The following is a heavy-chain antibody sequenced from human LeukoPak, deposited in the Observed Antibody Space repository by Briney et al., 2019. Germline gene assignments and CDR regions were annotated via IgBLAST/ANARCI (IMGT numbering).Heavy chain of an antibody. CDR1: GFTFSSYSMN. CDR2: IYYSGST. D-gene: IGHD3-3*01. CDR3: ARQNYDFWSGYTHFDY. V-gene: IGHV4-39*01. Sequence: GSLRLSCAASGFTFSSYSMNWVRQAPGKGLEWIGSIYYSGSTYYNPSLKSRVTISVDTSKNQFSLKLSSVTAADTAVYYCARQNYDFWSGYTHFDYWGQGTLVTVSS. J-gene: IGHJ4*02.